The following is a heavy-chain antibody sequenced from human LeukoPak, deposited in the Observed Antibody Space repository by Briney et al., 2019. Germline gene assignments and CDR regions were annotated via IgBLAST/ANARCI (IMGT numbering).Heavy chain of an antibody. V-gene: IGHV3-7*05. D-gene: IGHD6-19*01. CDR2: IKQDGSEK. Sequence: GGSLRLSCAASGFSFSDYAMDWVRQAPGKGLEWVANIKQDGSEKYYVDSVKGRFTISRDNAKNSLYLQMNSLRAEDTAVYYCARESYSSGWYGRVGAFDIWGQGTMVTVSS. CDR3: ARESYSSGWYGRVGAFDI. CDR1: GFSFSDYA. J-gene: IGHJ3*02.